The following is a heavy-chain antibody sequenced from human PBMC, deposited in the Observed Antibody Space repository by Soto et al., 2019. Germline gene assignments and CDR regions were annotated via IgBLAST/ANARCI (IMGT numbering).Heavy chain of an antibody. CDR1: GGPITSSSYY. D-gene: IGHD3-22*01. V-gene: IGHV4-39*01. Sequence: SETLSLTCTVSGGPITSSSYYWGWIRQPPGKGLEWIANIYYSGSTYYNPSLKSRVTISVDTSKNQFSLKLSSVTAADTAVYYCMLGSGWKDFDYWGQGTLVTVSS. CDR2: IYYSGST. CDR3: MLGSGWKDFDY. J-gene: IGHJ4*02.